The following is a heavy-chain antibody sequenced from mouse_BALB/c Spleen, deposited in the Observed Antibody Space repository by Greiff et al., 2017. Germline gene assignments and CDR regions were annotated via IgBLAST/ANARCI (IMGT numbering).Heavy chain of an antibody. CDR1: GYSITSDYA. J-gene: IGHJ4*01. D-gene: IGHD1-1*01. CDR2: ISYSGST. Sequence: EVKLVESGPGLVKPSQSLSLTCTVTGYSITSDYAWNWIRQFPGNKLEWMGYISYSGSTSYNPSLKSRISITRDTSKNQFFLQLNSVTTEDTATYYCARYRYYGTYYAMDYWGQGTSVTVSS. CDR3: ARYRYYGTYYAMDY. V-gene: IGHV3-2*02.